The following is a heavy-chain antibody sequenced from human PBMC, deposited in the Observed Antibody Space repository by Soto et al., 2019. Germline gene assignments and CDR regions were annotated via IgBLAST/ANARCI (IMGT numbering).Heavy chain of an antibody. D-gene: IGHD3-10*01. Sequence: PSETLSLTCTVSGGSISSYYWSWIRQPPGKGLEWIGYIYYSGSTNYNPSLKSRVTISVDTSKNQFSLRLTSVTAADTAMYYCAKNTRFGELFHDYYAMDVWGQGTTVTVSS. J-gene: IGHJ6*02. CDR3: AKNTRFGELFHDYYAMDV. CDR2: IYYSGST. V-gene: IGHV4-59*01. CDR1: GGSISSYY.